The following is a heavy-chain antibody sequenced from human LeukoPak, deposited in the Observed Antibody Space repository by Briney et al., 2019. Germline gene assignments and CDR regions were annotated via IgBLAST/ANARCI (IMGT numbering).Heavy chain of an antibody. J-gene: IGHJ4*02. D-gene: IGHD1-26*01. CDR3: ARDKDVGATLLDY. CDR1: GFTFSRYS. Sequence: GGSLRLSCAASGFTFSRYSMNWVRQAPGKGLEWVSSISSGSSYIYYADSVKGRFTISRDNAKNSLYLQMSSLRAEDTAVYYCARDKDVGATLLDYWGQGTLVTVSS. CDR2: ISSGSSYI. V-gene: IGHV3-21*01.